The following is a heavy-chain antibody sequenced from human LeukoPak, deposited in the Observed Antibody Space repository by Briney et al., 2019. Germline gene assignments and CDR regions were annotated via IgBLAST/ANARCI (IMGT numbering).Heavy chain of an antibody. V-gene: IGHV3-48*01. J-gene: IGHJ4*02. CDR3: ARITTLRQGY. CDR2: ISSSSSTI. D-gene: IGHD3-22*01. CDR1: GFTFSSYS. Sequence: GGSLRLSCAASGFTFSSYSMNWVRQAPGKGLEWVSYISSSSSTIYYADSVKGRFTISRDNAKNSLYLQMDSLRAEDTAVYYCARITTLRQGYWGQGPWSPSPQ.